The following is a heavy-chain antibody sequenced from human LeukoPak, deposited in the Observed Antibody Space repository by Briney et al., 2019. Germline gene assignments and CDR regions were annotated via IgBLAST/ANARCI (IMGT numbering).Heavy chain of an antibody. Sequence: GGSLRLSCAASGFTVSSNYMSWVRQAPGKGLEWVSVIYSGGSTYYADSVKGRFTISRDNSKNTLYLQMNSLRAEDTAVYYCAREEVKQYYDFWSGYSSGWFDPWGQGTLVTVSS. CDR3: AREEVKQYYDFWSGYSSGWFDP. V-gene: IGHV3-53*01. D-gene: IGHD3-3*01. CDR1: GFTVSSNY. J-gene: IGHJ5*02. CDR2: IYSGGST.